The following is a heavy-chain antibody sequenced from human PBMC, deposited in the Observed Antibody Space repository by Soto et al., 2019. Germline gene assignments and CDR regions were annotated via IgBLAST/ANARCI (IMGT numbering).Heavy chain of an antibody. V-gene: IGHV3-23*01. J-gene: IGHJ6*02. CDR2: ISGSGGST. D-gene: IGHD2-2*02. CDR1: GFTFSSYA. CDR3: AKVVPAAIPAHYYYGMDV. Sequence: EVQLLESGGGLVQPGGSLRLSCAASGFTFSSYAMSWVRQAPGKGLEWVSAISGSGGSTYYADSVKGRFTISRDNSKNTLYLQMNSLRAEDTAVYYCAKVVPAAIPAHYYYGMDVWGQGTTVTVSS.